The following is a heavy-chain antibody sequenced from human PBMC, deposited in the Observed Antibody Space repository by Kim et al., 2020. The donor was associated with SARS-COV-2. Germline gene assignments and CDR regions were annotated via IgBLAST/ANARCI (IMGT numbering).Heavy chain of an antibody. Sequence: SETLSLTCTVSGVSISTTDYYWGWVRQPPGKGLEWIGTVHQSGSTFYDPSLKSRVTISVDTSKNHFSLKLSSVTAADTAVYFCASVTTYGAWFNPWGQGTLVTVSS. J-gene: IGHJ5*02. D-gene: IGHD3-16*01. V-gene: IGHV4-39*02. CDR2: VHQSGST. CDR3: ASVTTYGAWFNP. CDR1: GVSISTTDYY.